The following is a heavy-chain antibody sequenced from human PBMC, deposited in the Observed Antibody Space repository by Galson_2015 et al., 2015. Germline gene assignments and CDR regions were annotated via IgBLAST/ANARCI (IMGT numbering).Heavy chain of an antibody. J-gene: IGHJ3*02. CDR1: GFSLSTSGVG. CDR3: AHISSSSSWYRDDAFEI. Sequence: PALVKPTQTLTLTCTFSGFSLSTSGVGVGWIRQPPGKALEWLALIYWDDDKRYSPSLKSRLTITKDTSKNQVVLTMTNMDPVDTATYYCAHISSSSSWYRDDAFEIWGQGTMVTVSS. V-gene: IGHV2-5*02. D-gene: IGHD6-13*01. CDR2: IYWDDDK.